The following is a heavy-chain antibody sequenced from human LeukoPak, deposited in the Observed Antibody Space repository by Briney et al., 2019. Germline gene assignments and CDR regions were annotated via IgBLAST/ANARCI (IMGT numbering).Heavy chain of an antibody. CDR3: AREVGYCSGGSCYDIDY. J-gene: IGHJ4*02. V-gene: IGHV4-30-4*01. D-gene: IGHD2-15*01. CDR1: GGSISSGDYS. CDR2: IYYSGST. Sequence: PSETLSLTCTVSGGSISSGDYSWSWIRQPPGKGLEWIGYIYYSGSTYYNPSLKSRVTISVDTSKNQFSLKLSSVTAADTAVYYCAREVGYCSGGSCYDIDYWGQGTLVTVSS.